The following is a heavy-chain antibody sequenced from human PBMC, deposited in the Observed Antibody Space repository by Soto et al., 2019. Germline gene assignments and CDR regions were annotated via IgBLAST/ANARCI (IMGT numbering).Heavy chain of an antibody. CDR3: ARGSSYSDYDLEY. J-gene: IGHJ4*02. CDR2: VSGTGGSA. V-gene: IGHV3-23*01. CDR1: GFTFSSYA. D-gene: IGHD4-17*01. Sequence: EVQLLESGGGLVRPGGSLRLSCAASGFTFSSYAMTWVRQAPGKGLEWVSGVSGTGGSAYYADSVKCRFTISRDKSTSKPSRQMNSLRAEDTAVYYGARGSSYSDYDLEYLGQGTLVTGSS.